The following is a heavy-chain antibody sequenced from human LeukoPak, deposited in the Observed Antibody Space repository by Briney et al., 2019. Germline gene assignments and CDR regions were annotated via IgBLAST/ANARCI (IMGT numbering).Heavy chain of an antibody. Sequence: SETLSLTCSVSGGSISSTGHYWGWIRQSPEKGLDWIVSIYSNGNTYCNPSVKRRVTMSADTSKNQFSLTLTSMTAAETAVYYCARSATVTTGYFDYWGQGALVTVSS. CDR3: ARSATVTTGYFDY. V-gene: IGHV4-39*07. CDR1: GGSISSTGHY. CDR2: IYSNGNT. J-gene: IGHJ4*02. D-gene: IGHD4-17*01.